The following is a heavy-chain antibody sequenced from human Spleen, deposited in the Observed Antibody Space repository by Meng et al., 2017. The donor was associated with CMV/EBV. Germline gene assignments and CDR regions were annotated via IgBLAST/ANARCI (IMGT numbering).Heavy chain of an antibody. Sequence: ASVKVSCKASGYTFTGYYMHWVRQAPGQRLEWMGWSNAGNGNTKYSQEFQGRVTITRDTSTSTAYMELSSLRSEDTAVYYCARDGYCSSTSCPWGVWGQGTMVTVSS. CDR2: SNAGNGNT. CDR3: ARDGYCSSTSCPWGV. CDR1: GYTFTGYY. V-gene: IGHV1-3*02. J-gene: IGHJ3*01. D-gene: IGHD2-2*01.